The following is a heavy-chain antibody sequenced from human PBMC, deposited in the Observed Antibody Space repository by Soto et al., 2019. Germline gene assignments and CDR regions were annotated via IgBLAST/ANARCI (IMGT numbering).Heavy chain of an antibody. V-gene: IGHV4-30-2*01. CDR1: GGSLSGATYS. CDR2: IFPSGTT. CDR3: ARSREFDY. J-gene: IGHJ4*02. Sequence: PSETLSLTCGVSGGSLSGATYSWNWIRQPPGKGLEWIGYIFPSGTTYYNPSLKSRVTISIDVSKNQISMSLRSLTAADTAVYYCARSREFDYWSQGTLVTVSS.